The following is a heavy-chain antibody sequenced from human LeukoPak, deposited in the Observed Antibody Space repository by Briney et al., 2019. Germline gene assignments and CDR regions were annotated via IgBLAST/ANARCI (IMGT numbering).Heavy chain of an antibody. CDR3: AKALNYWYFDL. CDR2: SGGDGGST. Sequence: GGPLRLLCAASGFPFSSYDMRWVRQAPGKGLEWVSASGGDGGSTYADSVKGRFTISRDSSKNTLYLQMNSLRAEDTATYYCAKALNYWYFDLWGRGNLVTVSS. V-gene: IGHV3-23*01. J-gene: IGHJ2*01. CDR1: GFPFSSYD.